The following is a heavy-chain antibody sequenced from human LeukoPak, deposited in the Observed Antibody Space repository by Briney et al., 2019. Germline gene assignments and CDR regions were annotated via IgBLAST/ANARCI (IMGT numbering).Heavy chain of an antibody. J-gene: IGHJ5*02. CDR1: GFTFSSYS. V-gene: IGHV3-21*01. CDR2: ISSSSSYI. D-gene: IGHD5-18*01. Sequence: GGSLRLSCAASGFTFSSYSMNWVRQAPGKGLEWVSSISSSSSYIYYGDSVKGRFTISRDNAKNSLYLKMKSLRAEDTAVYYCATETGYNYGFDHWGQGTLVTVSS. CDR3: ATETGYNYGFDH.